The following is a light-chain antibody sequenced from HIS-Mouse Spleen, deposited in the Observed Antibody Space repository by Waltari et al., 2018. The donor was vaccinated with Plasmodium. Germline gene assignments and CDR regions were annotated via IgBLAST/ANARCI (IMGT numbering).Light chain of an antibody. J-gene: IGLJ3*02. V-gene: IGLV3-1*01. CDR2: QDS. CDR3: QAWDSSTAV. Sequence: SYELTQPPSVSVSPGQTASITCSGDKLGDKYACWYQQKPGQSPVLGIYQDSKRPSGIPEPFSGANSGNTATLTISGTQAMDEADYYCQAWDSSTAVFGGGTKLTVL. CDR1: KLGDKY.